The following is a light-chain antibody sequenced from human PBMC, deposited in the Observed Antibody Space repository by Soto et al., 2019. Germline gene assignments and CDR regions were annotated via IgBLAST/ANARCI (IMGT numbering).Light chain of an antibody. CDR1: QSISRS. CDR2: DAS. Sequence: EIVLTQSPAILSVSPGERATLSCRASQSISRSLAWYQQKPGQAPRLLISDASTRATGIPARFSGSGSGTEFTLTISSLQSEDFAVYYCQQYNSWPLTFGGGTKVEIK. CDR3: QQYNSWPLT. J-gene: IGKJ4*01. V-gene: IGKV3-15*01.